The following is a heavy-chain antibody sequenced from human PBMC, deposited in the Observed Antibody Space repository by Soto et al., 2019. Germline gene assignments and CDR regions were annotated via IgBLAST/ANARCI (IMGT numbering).Heavy chain of an antibody. D-gene: IGHD6-19*01. CDR1: GGTFSSYA. V-gene: IGHV1-69*13. CDR3: ARDGYSSGWYGEDYFDY. Sequence: ASVKVSCKASGGTFSSYAISWVRQAPGQGLEWMGGIIPIFGTANYAQKFQGRVTITADESTGTAYMELSSLRSEDTAVYYCARDGYSSGWYGEDYFDYWGQGTLVTVSS. CDR2: IIPIFGTA. J-gene: IGHJ4*02.